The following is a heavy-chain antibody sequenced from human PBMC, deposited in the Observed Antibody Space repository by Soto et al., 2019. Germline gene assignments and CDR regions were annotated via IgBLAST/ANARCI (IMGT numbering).Heavy chain of an antibody. CDR2: IIPIFGTA. J-gene: IGHJ4*02. D-gene: IGHD4-17*01. CDR3: ARELRACGDQGPRRDYFDY. CDR1: GGTFSSYA. Sequence: QVQLVQSGAEVKKPGSSVKVSCKASGGTFSSYAISWVRQAPGQGLEWMGGIIPIFGTANYAQKFQGRVTITADESTSTAYMELSSLRSEDTAVYYCARELRACGDQGPRRDYFDYWGQGTLVTVSS. V-gene: IGHV1-69*01.